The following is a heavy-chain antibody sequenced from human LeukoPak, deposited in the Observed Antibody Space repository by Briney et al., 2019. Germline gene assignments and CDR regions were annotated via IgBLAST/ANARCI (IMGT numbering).Heavy chain of an antibody. D-gene: IGHD6-13*01. CDR2: IYSGGST. CDR1: GFTFNTYV. CDR3: ATRLAYSSSWYHPFDP. V-gene: IGHV3-66*02. Sequence: GGSLRLSCAASGFTFNTYVMSWVRQAPGKGLEWVSVIYSGGSTYYADYVKGRFTISRDNSKNTLYLQMNSLRAEDTAVNYCATRLAYSSSWYHPFDPWGQGTLVTVSS. J-gene: IGHJ5*02.